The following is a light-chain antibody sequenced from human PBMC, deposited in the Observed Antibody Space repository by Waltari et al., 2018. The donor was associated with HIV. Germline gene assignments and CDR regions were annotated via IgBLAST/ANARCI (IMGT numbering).Light chain of an antibody. Sequence: QSALTQPASVSGSPGQSITISCTGTSSDLRRYNSVSWYQHHPGKAPKVIIYEVSNRPSGVSSRFSGSISGNTASLTISGLQAEDEGDYFCTSYISSSSPEFGGGTKVTVL. CDR2: EVS. CDR1: SSDLRRYNS. J-gene: IGLJ3*02. CDR3: TSYISSSSPE. V-gene: IGLV2-14*01.